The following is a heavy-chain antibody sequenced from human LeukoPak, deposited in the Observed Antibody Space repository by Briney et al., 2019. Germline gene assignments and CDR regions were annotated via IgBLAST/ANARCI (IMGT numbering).Heavy chain of an antibody. J-gene: IGHJ6*03. CDR1: GGSISSSSYY. CDR3: ASAPSYHYYMDV. V-gene: IGHV4-39*01. Sequence: SETLSLTCTVSGGSISSSSYYWGWIRQPPGKGLEWIGSIYYSGSTYYNPSLKSRVTISVDTSKNQFSLKLSSVTAADTAVYYCASAPSYHYYMDVWGKGTTVTVSS. CDR2: IYYSGST.